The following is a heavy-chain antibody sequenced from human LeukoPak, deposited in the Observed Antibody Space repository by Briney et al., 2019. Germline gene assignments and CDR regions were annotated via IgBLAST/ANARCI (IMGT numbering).Heavy chain of an antibody. CDR1: GFTFSSYS. CDR3: AREDIVATIGFDY. D-gene: IGHD5-12*01. CDR2: ISGSSSTI. J-gene: IGHJ4*02. Sequence: GGSLRLSCAASGFTFSSYSMNWVRQAPGKGLEWVSYISGSSSTIYYADSVKGRITISRDNAKNSLYLQMNSLRAEDTAVYYCAREDIVATIGFDYWGQGTLVTVSS. V-gene: IGHV3-48*01.